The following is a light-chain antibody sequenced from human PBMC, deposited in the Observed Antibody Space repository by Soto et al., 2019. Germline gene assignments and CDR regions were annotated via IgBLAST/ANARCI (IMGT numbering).Light chain of an antibody. J-gene: IGKJ1*01. CDR1: QSISSW. V-gene: IGKV1-5*03. Sequence: DIQMTESPSTLSASVGHRFTITCRASQSISSWLAWYQQKPGKAPKLLIYKASSLESGVPSRFSGSGSGTEFTLTISSLQTDDFATYYCQQYNSYSPFGQGTKVDIK. CDR2: KAS. CDR3: QQYNSYSP.